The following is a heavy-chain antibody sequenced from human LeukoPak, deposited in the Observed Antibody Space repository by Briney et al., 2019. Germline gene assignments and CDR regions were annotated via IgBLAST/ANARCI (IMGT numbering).Heavy chain of an antibody. CDR3: ARAPSEIGGYYPEYFRH. Sequence: PGGSLTPSCAASGFTFSSYWMHWVRQAPGKGLVWVSRIKSDGSTNYADSVKGRFTISRDNAKNTLSLQMNSLRAEDTGVYYCARAPSEIGGYYPEYFRHWGQGTLVTVSS. CDR2: IKSDGST. CDR1: GFTFSSYW. J-gene: IGHJ1*01. V-gene: IGHV3-74*01. D-gene: IGHD3-22*01.